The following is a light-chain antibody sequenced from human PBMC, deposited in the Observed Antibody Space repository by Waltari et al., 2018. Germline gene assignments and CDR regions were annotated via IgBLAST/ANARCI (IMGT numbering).Light chain of an antibody. J-gene: IGLJ2*01. V-gene: IGLV1-51*01. Sequence: QSVLTQPPSVSAAPGQKVTISCSGSSSNIGNNYVSWYQQLPGTAPKLLIFDNKKRPPGIPDRFSGAKSGTSATLGITGLQTGDEADYYCAAWDSTGQVVFGGVTKLTVL. CDR3: AAWDSTGQVV. CDR2: DNK. CDR1: SSNIGNNY.